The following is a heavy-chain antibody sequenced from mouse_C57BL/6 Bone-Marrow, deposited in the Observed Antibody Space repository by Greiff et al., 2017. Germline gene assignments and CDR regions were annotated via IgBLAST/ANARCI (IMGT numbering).Heavy chain of an antibody. CDR2: INPNNGGT. CDR3: ARGSSYFYYFDY. D-gene: IGHD1-1*01. CDR1: GYTFTDYN. Sequence: VQLQQSGPELVKPGASVKMSCKASGYTFTDYNMHWVKQSHGKSLEWIGYINPNNGGTSYNQKFKGKATLTVNKSSSTAYMELRSLTSEDSAVYYCARGSSYFYYFDYWGQGTTLTVSS. V-gene: IGHV1-22*01. J-gene: IGHJ2*01.